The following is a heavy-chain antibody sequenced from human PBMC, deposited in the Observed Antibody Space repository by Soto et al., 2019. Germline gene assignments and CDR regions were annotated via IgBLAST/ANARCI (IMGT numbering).Heavy chain of an antibody. V-gene: IGHV1-18*01. J-gene: IGHJ5*01. D-gene: IGHD2-2*01. CDR3: ARVVPGAEAWFGP. CDR1: GYTFSNYG. CDR2: ISLYSDGT. Sequence: ASVKVSCKTSGYTFSNYGITCVRQPPGQPLEWLGWISLYSDGTNYAQKFQGRVSMTTDTSTTTAYMELRSLRSDDTAVYYGARVVPGAEAWFGPWGQGTLVTVSS.